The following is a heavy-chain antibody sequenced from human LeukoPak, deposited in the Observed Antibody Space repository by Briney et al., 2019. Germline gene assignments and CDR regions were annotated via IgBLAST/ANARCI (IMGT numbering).Heavy chain of an antibody. Sequence: PGGSLRLSCAGSGFRFRDYAMHWVRQAPGKGLEWVTIISSDGARTFYHDSVKGRFTISRDNSQNTVYLQMDRLRFDDTAVYYCARDELGDYWGQGILVTVSS. V-gene: IGHV3-30*03. J-gene: IGHJ4*02. CDR2: ISSDGART. CDR3: ARDELGDY. D-gene: IGHD3-16*01. CDR1: GFRFRDYA.